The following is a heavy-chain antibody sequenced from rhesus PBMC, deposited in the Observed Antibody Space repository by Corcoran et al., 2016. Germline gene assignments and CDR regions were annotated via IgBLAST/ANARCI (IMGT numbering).Heavy chain of an antibody. CDR3: ARDLLGAYCSGSYYYWGSFDY. CDR2: IIPLVGIT. CDR1: GFTFGSYA. Sequence: QVQLVQSGAEVKKPGASVKVSCKASGFTFGSYAINWVRQAPGQGLEWMGVIIPLVGITNYGEKFQGRVTITADTSTSTAYKELSSLRSEDTAVYYCARDLLGAYCSGSYYYWGSFDYWGQGVLVTVSS. V-gene: IGHV1-198*02. J-gene: IGHJ4*01. D-gene: IGHD3-16*01.